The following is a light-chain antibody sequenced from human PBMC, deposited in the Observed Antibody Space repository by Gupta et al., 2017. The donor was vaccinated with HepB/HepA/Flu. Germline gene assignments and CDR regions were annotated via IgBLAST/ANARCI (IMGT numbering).Light chain of an antibody. Sequence: DIVMTQSQDSLAVSLAERATINCKSSQSVLYSCNVFNYFAWYQQKPGQPPKLLIFWASSRDYGVPDRFSGSGSGTDFTLTISSVQAEDVAVYYCQQYYGTPFTFGQGTNLEIK. J-gene: IGKJ2*01. CDR3: QQYYGTPFT. V-gene: IGKV4-1*01. CDR2: WAS. CDR1: QSVLYSCNVFNY.